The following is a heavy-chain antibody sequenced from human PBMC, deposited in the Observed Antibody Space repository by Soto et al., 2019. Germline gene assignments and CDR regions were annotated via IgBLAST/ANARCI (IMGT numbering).Heavy chain of an antibody. D-gene: IGHD4-17*01. Sequence: SGPTLVNPTQTLTLTCTLSGVSLGLSGMCVSWIRQPPGKALEWLARIDWDDDKYYNTSLKTRLTISQDTSKNQVVLTMTNMEAVDTATYFCARIDYGGNRDDYWGQGTLVTVSS. J-gene: IGHJ4*02. CDR2: IDWDDDK. CDR3: ARIDYGGNRDDY. CDR1: GVSLGLSGMC. V-gene: IGHV2-70*11.